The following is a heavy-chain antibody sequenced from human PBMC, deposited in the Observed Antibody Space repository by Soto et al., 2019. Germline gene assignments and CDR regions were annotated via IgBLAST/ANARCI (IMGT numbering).Heavy chain of an antibody. D-gene: IGHD3-16*01. V-gene: IGHV3-48*02. J-gene: IGHJ5*02. CDR2: ISSSSSTI. Sequence: EVQLVESGGGLVQPGGSLRLSCAASGFTFSSYSMNWVREAPGKGLEWVSYISSSSSTIYYADSVKGRFTISRDNAKNSLYRQMNSLRDEDTAVYYGAGVVPSRGARRFDPWGQGTLVTVSS. CDR3: AGVVPSRGARRFDP. CDR1: GFTFSSYS.